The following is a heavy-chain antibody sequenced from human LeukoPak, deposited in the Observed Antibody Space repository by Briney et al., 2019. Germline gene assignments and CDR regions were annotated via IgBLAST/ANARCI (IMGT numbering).Heavy chain of an antibody. D-gene: IGHD3-10*01. Sequence: SETLSLTCTVSGGSISSSSYYWGWIRQPPGKGLEWFGSIYTSGSTNYNPSLKSRVTMSVDTSKNQFSLKLSSVTAADTAVYYCASENYGSGSYYFDYWGQGTLVTVSS. CDR2: IYTSGST. CDR3: ASENYGSGSYYFDY. J-gene: IGHJ4*02. V-gene: IGHV4-39*07. CDR1: GGSISSSSYY.